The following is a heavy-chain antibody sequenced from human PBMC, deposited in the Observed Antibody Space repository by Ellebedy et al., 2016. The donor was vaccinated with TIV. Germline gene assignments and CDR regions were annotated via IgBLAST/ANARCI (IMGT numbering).Heavy chain of an antibody. CDR3: AKDRIVGARKFDD. J-gene: IGHJ4*02. CDR1: GFIVSTNH. D-gene: IGHD1-26*01. V-gene: IGHV3-53*01. CDR2: GYT. Sequence: GESLKISCTASGFIVSTNHMSWVRQAPGKGLEWVGGYTNYADSVKGRFTISTHNSKNTLYLQMNGLRAEDTAVYYCAKDRIVGARKFDDWGQGTLVTVSS.